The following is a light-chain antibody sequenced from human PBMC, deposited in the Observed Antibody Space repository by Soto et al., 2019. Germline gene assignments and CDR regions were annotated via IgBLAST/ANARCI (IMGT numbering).Light chain of an antibody. CDR1: SGSIASNY. J-gene: IGLJ2*01. Sequence: NFMLTQPHSVSESPWKTVTISCTRSSGSIASNYVQWYQQRPGSAPTTVIYEDNQRPSGVPDRFSGSIDSSSNSASLTISGLKTEDEADYYCQSYDSSNPLIFGGGTKLTVL. V-gene: IGLV6-57*04. CDR2: EDN. CDR3: QSYDSSNPLI.